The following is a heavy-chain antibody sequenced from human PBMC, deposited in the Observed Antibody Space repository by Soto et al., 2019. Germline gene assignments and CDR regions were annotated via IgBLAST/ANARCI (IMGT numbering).Heavy chain of an antibody. CDR2: IIPIFGTA. CDR1: GGTFSSYA. D-gene: IGHD3-3*01. CDR3: AINTSGYRIWSNHWFDP. J-gene: IGHJ5*02. Sequence: QVQLVQSGAEVKKPGSSVKVSCKASGGTFSSYAISWVRQAPGQGLEWMGGIIPIFGTANYAQKFQGRVTITADESTSTAYMELSSLRSEDTAVYYCAINTSGYRIWSNHWFDPWGQGTLVTVSS. V-gene: IGHV1-69*12.